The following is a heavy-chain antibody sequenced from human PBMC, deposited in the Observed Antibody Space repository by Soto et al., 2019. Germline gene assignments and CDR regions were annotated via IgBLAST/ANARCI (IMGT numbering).Heavy chain of an antibody. CDR2: IYYSGST. CDR3: ARTVATNYGKPRGWFDP. V-gene: IGHV4-31*03. CDR1: GGSISSGGYY. D-gene: IGHD4-17*01. J-gene: IGHJ5*02. Sequence: QVQLQESGPGLVKPSQTLSLTCTVSGGSISSGGYYWSWIRQHPGKGLEWIGYIYYSGSTYYNPSLKSRVTISVGTSKNQVSLKLSSVTAADTAVYYCARTVATNYGKPRGWFDPWGQGTLVTVSS.